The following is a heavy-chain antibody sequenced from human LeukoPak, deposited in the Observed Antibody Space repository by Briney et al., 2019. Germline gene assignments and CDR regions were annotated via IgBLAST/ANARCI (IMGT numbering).Heavy chain of an antibody. J-gene: IGHJ6*02. V-gene: IGHV4-59*12. Sequence: KSSETLSLTCTVSGGSISSYYWSWIRQPPGKGLEWIGYIYYSGSTNYNPSLKSRVTISVDTSKNQFSLKLSSVTAADTAVYYCARYCSSTSCYYYYGMDVWGQGTTVTVSS. D-gene: IGHD2-2*01. CDR1: GGSISSYY. CDR3: ARYCSSTSCYYYYGMDV. CDR2: IYYSGST.